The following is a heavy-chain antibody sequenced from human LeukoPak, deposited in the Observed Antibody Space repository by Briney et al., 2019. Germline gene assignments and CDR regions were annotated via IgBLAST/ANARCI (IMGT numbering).Heavy chain of an antibody. Sequence: GSLRLSCAASGFTFSSYWMSWIRQPPGKGLEWIGSIYYSGSTYYNPSLKSRVTISVDTSKNQFSLKLSSVTAADTAVYYCGRSRRYFDWLPFDYWGQGTLVTVSS. D-gene: IGHD3-9*01. CDR3: GRSRRYFDWLPFDY. J-gene: IGHJ4*02. V-gene: IGHV4-39*07. CDR2: IYYSGST. CDR1: GFTFSSYW.